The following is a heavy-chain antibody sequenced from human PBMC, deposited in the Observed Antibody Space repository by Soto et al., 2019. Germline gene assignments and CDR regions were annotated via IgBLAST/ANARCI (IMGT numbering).Heavy chain of an antibody. CDR3: ARRVPIFIYFDY. J-gene: IGHJ4*02. V-gene: IGHV4-31*01. CDR2: IHHSGST. Sequence: SETLSLTCTVSGGSISSGGYYWSWIRQHPGKGLEWIGLIHHSGSTYYNPSLKSPITMSVDTSKNQFSLKVTSVTAADTAVYYCARRVPIFIYFDYWGQGALVTVSS. CDR1: GGSISSGGYY.